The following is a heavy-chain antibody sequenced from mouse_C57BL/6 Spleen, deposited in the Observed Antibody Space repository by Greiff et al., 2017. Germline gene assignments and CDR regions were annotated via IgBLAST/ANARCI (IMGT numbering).Heavy chain of an antibody. V-gene: IGHV10-3*01. CDR1: GFTFNTYA. J-gene: IGHJ1*03. CDR3: VREALYDYFWYFDV. Sequence: EVKLEESGGGLVQPKGSLKLSCAASGFTFNTYAMHWVRQAPGKGLEWVARIRSKSSNYATYYADSVKDRFTISRDDSQSMLYLQMNNLKTEDTAMYYCVREALYDYFWYFDVWGTGTTVTVSS. D-gene: IGHD2-4*01. CDR2: IRSKSSNYAT.